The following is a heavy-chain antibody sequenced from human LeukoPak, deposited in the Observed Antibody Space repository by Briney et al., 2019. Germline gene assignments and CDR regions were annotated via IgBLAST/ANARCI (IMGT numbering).Heavy chain of an antibody. V-gene: IGHV4-30-4*08. J-gene: IGHJ1*01. CDR2: SYYSGST. D-gene: IGHD3-22*01. Sequence: PSQTLSLTCTVSGGSISSGDYYWSWIRQPPGKGLEWIGYSYYSGSTYYNPSLKSRVTISVDTSKNQFSLKLSSVTAADTAVYYCARTYYYDSSGYYEYFQHWGQGTLVTVSS. CDR1: GGSISSGDYY. CDR3: ARTYYYDSSGYYEYFQH.